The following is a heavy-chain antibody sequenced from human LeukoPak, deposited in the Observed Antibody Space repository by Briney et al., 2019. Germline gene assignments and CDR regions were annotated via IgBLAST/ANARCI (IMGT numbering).Heavy chain of an antibody. CDR3: ATYTHWVAGDV. Sequence: GSLRLSCAASGFTFSKSWMSWVRQAPGKGLEWVANMNEGGSEKDYVDSVKGRFTISRDNARESLYLQMSSLRAEDTAVYYCATYTHWVAGDVWGQGTTVTVSS. V-gene: IGHV3-7*01. CDR2: MNEGGSEK. CDR1: GFTFSKSW. J-gene: IGHJ6*02. D-gene: IGHD3-16*01.